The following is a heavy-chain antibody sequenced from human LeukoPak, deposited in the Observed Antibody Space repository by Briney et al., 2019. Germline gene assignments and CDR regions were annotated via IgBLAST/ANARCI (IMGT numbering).Heavy chain of an antibody. V-gene: IGHV1-46*01. CDR1: GYTFTSYY. D-gene: IGHD5-12*01. Sequence: GASVKVSCKASGYTFTSYYMHWVRQAPGQGLEWMGIINPSGGSTSYAQKFQGRVTMTRDTSTSTVYMELSSLRSEDTAVYYCAGDHSGYEVDYWGQGTLVTVSS. CDR3: AGDHSGYEVDY. J-gene: IGHJ4*02. CDR2: INPSGGST.